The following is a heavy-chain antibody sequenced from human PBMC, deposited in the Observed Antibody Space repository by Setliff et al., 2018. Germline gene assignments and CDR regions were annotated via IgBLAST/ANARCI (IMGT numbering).Heavy chain of an antibody. J-gene: IGHJ3*02. CDR1: GGSISSGCYY. V-gene: IGHV4-31*03. Sequence: SETLSLTCTVSGGSISSGCYYWSWIRQHPGKGLEWIGYLYYSGNTYYNPSLKSRVTISVDTSKNQFSLKLSSVTAADTAVYYCARDPLTTNRRRAFDIWGQGTMVTVSS. CDR2: LYYSGNT. D-gene: IGHD4-17*01. CDR3: ARDPLTTNRRRAFDI.